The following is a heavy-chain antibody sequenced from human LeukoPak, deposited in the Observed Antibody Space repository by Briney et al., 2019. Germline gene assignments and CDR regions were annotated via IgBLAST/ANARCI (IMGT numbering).Heavy chain of an antibody. J-gene: IGHJ4*02. CDR3: AKDWGERWTIDY. V-gene: IGHV3-30*02. CDR2: IPYDGTNE. D-gene: IGHD3-16*01. CDR1: GFTFRSDA. Sequence: GGSLRLSCAASGFTFRSDAMHWVRQAPGKGLEWVSFIPYDGTNEFYVDSVRGRFTISRDNSENTLYLQMNSLRAEDTAVYYCAKDWGERWTIDYWGQGTLVTVSS.